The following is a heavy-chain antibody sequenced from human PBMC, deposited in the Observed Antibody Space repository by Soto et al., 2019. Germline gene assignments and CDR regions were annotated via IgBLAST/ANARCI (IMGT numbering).Heavy chain of an antibody. CDR3: ARGARPGRATRFDY. Sequence: PSETLSLTCTVSGGSISSSSYYWGWIRQPPGKGLEWIGSIFYSGSTYYNPSLKSRVTISVDTSKNQFSLKLSSVTAADTAVYYCARGARPGRATRFDYWGQGTLVTVS. CDR2: IFYSGST. J-gene: IGHJ4*02. V-gene: IGHV4-39*01. CDR1: GGSISSSSYY.